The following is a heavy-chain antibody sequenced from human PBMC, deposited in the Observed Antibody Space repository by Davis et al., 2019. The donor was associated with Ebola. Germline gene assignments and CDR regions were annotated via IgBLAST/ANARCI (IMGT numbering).Heavy chain of an antibody. CDR2: ISYDGSNK. V-gene: IGHV3-30*03. CDR1: GFTFSSYG. D-gene: IGHD4/OR15-4a*01. CDR3: ARRTISDY. Sequence: GGSLRLSCAASGFTFSSYGMHWVRQAPGKGLEWVAVISYDGSNKYYADSVKGRFTISRDNSKNTLYLQINSLRAEDTAVYYCARRTISDYWGQGTLVTVSS. J-gene: IGHJ4*02.